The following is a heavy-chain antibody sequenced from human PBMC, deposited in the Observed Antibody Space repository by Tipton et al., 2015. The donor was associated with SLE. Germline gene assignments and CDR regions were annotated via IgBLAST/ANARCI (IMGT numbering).Heavy chain of an antibody. Sequence: TLSLTCTVSGGSISSYYWSWIRQPPGKGLEWIGYIYYSGSTNYNPSLKSRVTISVDTSKNQFPLKLSSVPAADTAVYYWARHPGGSGWYGMDVWGQGTTVTVSS. CDR2: IYYSGST. V-gene: IGHV4-59*08. CDR3: ARHPGGSGWYGMDV. J-gene: IGHJ6*02. CDR1: GGSISSYY. D-gene: IGHD6-19*01.